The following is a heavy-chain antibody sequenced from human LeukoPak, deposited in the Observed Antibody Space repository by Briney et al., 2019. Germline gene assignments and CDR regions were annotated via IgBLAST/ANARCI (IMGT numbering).Heavy chain of an antibody. J-gene: IGHJ4*02. Sequence: GGSLRLSCAASGFTFSRYGMSWVRQAPGKGLEWVAVVAYDGRTQYYADSVKGRFTISRDNSRNTLSLQMDSLRADDTAFYYCAKETHQMVAKSFASWGLGTLVTVSS. CDR2: VAYDGRTQ. D-gene: IGHD2-15*01. CDR1: GFTFSRYG. CDR3: AKETHQMVAKSFAS. V-gene: IGHV3-30*18.